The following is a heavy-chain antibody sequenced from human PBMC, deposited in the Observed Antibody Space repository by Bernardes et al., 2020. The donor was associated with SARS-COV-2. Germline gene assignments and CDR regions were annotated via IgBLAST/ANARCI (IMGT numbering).Heavy chain of an antibody. CDR3: AKVADSSGYQDY. CDR1: GFTFADYA. D-gene: IGHD3-22*01. Sequence: SLRLSCAASGFTFADYAMHWVRQAPGTGLEWVSGISWNSGSIGYADSVKGRFTISRDNAKNSLYLQMNSLRAEDTALYYCAKVADSSGYQDYWGQGTLVTVSS. V-gene: IGHV3-9*01. J-gene: IGHJ4*02. CDR2: ISWNSGSI.